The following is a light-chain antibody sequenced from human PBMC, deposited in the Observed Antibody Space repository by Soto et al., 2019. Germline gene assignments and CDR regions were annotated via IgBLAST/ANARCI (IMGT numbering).Light chain of an antibody. J-gene: IGLJ2*01. CDR3: QTWDAGIGV. CDR1: SGHSNYA. Sequence: QSVLTQSPSASASLGASVKLTCTLSSGHSNYAIAWHQQQPEKGPRYLMKVDSDGSHSKGDGIPNRFSGSRSGAERYLTISSLQSEDEADYYCQTWDAGIGVFGGGTKLTVL. V-gene: IGLV4-69*01. CDR2: VDSDGSH.